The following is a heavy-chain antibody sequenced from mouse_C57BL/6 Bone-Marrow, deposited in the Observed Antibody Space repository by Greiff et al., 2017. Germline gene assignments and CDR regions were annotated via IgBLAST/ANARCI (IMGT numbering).Heavy chain of an antibody. CDR3: ARVYGSSFFDY. V-gene: IGHV3-5*01. J-gene: IGHJ2*01. CDR1: GISITTGNYR. CDR2: IYYSGTI. D-gene: IGHD1-1*01. Sequence: EVKLMESGPGLVKPSQTVFLTCTVTGISITTGNYRWSWIRQFPGNKLEWIGYIYYSGTITYNPSLTSRTTITRDTPKNQFFLEMNSLTAEDTATYYCARVYGSSFFDYWGQGTTLTVSS.